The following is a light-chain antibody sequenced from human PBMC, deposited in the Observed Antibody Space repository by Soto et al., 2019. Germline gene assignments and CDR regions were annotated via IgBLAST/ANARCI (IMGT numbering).Light chain of an antibody. CDR2: DAS. V-gene: IGKV3-20*01. CDR1: QSVSNNY. CDR3: QQYGTSEII. J-gene: IGKJ5*01. Sequence: EIVLTQSPGTLSLSPGERATLSCRASQSVSNNYLAWYQQKPGQAPRLLIYDASNRATGIPARFSGSGSGTDFTLTISRLEPEDFAVFYCQQYGTSEIIFGQGTRLEIK.